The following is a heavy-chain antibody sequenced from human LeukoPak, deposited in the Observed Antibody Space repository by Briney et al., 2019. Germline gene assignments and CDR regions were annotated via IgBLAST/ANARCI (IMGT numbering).Heavy chain of an antibody. CDR3: AADSRRNYYGSESYYIPYYYGMDV. CDR2: IVVGSGNT. V-gene: IGHV1-58*01. CDR1: GFTFTSSA. D-gene: IGHD3-10*01. Sequence: GASVTVSCKASGFTFTSSAVQWVRQARGQRLEWIGWIVVGSGNTNYAQKFQERVTITRDMSTSTPYMELSSLRSEDTAVYYCAADSRRNYYGSESYYIPYYYGMDVWGKGTTVTVSS. J-gene: IGHJ6*04.